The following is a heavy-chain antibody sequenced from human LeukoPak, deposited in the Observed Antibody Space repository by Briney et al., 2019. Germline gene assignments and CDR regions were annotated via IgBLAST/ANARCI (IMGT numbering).Heavy chain of an antibody. CDR3: ARASGSYYFDY. CDR2: INHSGST. J-gene: IGHJ4*02. CDR1: GGSISSYY. Sequence: TPSETLSLTCTVSGGSISSYYWSWIRQSPGKGLEWIGEINHSGSTNYNPSLKSRVTISVDTSKNQFSLKLSSVTAADTAVYYCARASGSYYFDYWGQGTLVTVSS. V-gene: IGHV4-34*01. D-gene: IGHD1-26*01.